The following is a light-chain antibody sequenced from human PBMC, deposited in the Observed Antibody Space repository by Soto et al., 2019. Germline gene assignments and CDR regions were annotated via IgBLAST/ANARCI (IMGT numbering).Light chain of an antibody. CDR3: QQYHIWPSWT. Sequence: EIVLTQSPATLSVSLGDSATLSCRASQSVSLSLAWYQMRPGQPPGLLIYGASTRATDIPARFSGSGSGTDFTLTISSLQSEDFAVYFCQQYHIWPSWTFGQGTKVELK. CDR1: QSVSLS. V-gene: IGKV3-15*01. J-gene: IGKJ1*01. CDR2: GAS.